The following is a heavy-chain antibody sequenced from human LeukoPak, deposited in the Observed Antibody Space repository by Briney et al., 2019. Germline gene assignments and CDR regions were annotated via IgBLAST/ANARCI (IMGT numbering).Heavy chain of an antibody. D-gene: IGHD3-3*02. CDR3: ASEGSINAFDI. J-gene: IGHJ3*02. V-gene: IGHV4-31*03. CDR1: GGSNSSGGYY. Sequence: SSETLSLTCTVSGGSNSSGGYYWSWIRQHPGKGLEWIGYIYYSGSTYYNPSLKSRVTISVDTSKNQFSLKLSSVTAADTAVYYCASEGSINAFDIWGQGTMVTVSS. CDR2: IYYSGST.